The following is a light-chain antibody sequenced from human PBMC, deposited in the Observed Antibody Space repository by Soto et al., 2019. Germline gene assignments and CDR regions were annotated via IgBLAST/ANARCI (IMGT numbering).Light chain of an antibody. CDR2: KAS. V-gene: IGKV1-5*03. CDR3: QQDNSYPT. CDR1: QSISSW. Sequence: DIQMTQSPSTLSASVGDRVTITCRASQSISSWLAWYQQKPGKAPTLLIYKASSLESGVPSRFSGSGSGTEFTLTTSSLQPDDFATYYCQQDNSYPTFGGGTKVEIK. J-gene: IGKJ4*01.